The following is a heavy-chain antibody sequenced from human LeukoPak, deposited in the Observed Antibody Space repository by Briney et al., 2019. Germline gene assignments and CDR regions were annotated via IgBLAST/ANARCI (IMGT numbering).Heavy chain of an antibody. J-gene: IGHJ4*02. CDR2: IKHDAREK. D-gene: IGHD2/OR15-2a*01. Sequence: GGSLRLSCTGSGFTFSSYWMTWVRQAPGKGLEWVANIKHDAREKYYVDSVMGRFTISRDNAKNSVFLQMNSLRAEDTALYYCARSAFPADYWGQGILVTVSS. CDR1: GFTFSSYW. CDR3: ARSAFPADY. V-gene: IGHV3-7*01.